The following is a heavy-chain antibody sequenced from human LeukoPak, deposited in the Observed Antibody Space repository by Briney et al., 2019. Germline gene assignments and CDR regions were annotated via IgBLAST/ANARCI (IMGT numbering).Heavy chain of an antibody. J-gene: IGHJ4*02. CDR2: ISYDGSHK. V-gene: IGHV3-30*18. Sequence: GRSLRLSCAASGFTFSSYGMHWVRQAPGKGLEWVAVISYDGSHKHYADSVRGRFTVSRDNSKNTLYLQMNSLRAEDTAVYYCAKSRDSSSWYAPGDFWGQGTLVTVSS. D-gene: IGHD6-13*01. CDR3: AKSRDSSSWYAPGDF. CDR1: GFTFSSYG.